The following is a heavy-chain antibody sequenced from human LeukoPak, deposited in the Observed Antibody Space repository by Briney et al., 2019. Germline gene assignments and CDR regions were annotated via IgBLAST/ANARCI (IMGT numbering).Heavy chain of an antibody. V-gene: IGHV3-30*02. CDR1: GFTFSSYG. CDR3: ARDGVHTMIVVGTPDY. CDR2: IRYDGSNK. D-gene: IGHD3-22*01. Sequence: GGSLRLSCAASGFTFSSYGMHWVRQAPGKGLEWVAFIRYDGSNKYYADSVKGRFTISRDNSKNTLYLQMNSLRAEDTAVYYCARDGVHTMIVVGTPDYWGQGTLVTVSS. J-gene: IGHJ4*02.